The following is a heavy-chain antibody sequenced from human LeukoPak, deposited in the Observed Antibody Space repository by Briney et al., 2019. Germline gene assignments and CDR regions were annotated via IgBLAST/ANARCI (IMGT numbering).Heavy chain of an antibody. V-gene: IGHV3-21*01. CDR1: GFTFGDYA. J-gene: IGHJ4*02. CDR3: ARHLPARAIDY. Sequence: PGGSLRLSCTASGFTFGDYAMSWVRQAPGKGLEWVSSISSNSGSIYYADSVKGRFTISRDNAKTSLYLQMNSLRAEDTAVYYCARHLPARAIDYWGQGTLVTVSS. D-gene: IGHD1-26*01. CDR2: ISSNSGSI.